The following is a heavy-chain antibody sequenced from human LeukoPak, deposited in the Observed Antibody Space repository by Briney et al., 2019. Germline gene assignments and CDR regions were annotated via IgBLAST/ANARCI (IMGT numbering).Heavy chain of an antibody. J-gene: IGHJ3*02. CDR2: IYSGGST. CDR1: GFTVNSNY. V-gene: IGHV3-66*02. CDR3: ARKRPRDAFDI. Sequence: GGSLRLSCAASGFTVNSNYMSWVRQAPGQGLEWVSVIYSGGSTYYADSVKGRITVSRDNSKNTLYLQTNSLRAEDTAMYYCARKRPRDAFDIWGQGTMVTVSS. D-gene: IGHD6-6*01.